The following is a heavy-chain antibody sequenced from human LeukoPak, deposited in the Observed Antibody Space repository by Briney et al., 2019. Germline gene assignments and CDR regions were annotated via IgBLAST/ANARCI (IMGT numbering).Heavy chain of an antibody. D-gene: IGHD3-22*01. CDR2: IYYSGST. CDR3: ARPYYYDSSGYYH. J-gene: IGHJ5*02. Sequence: SETLSLTCTVSGGSISSSSYSWGWIRQPPGKGLEWIGSIYYSGSTYYNPSLKSRVTISVDTSKNQFSLKLSSVTAADTAVYYCARPYYYDSSGYYHWGQGTLVTVSS. V-gene: IGHV4-39*07. CDR1: GGSISSSSYS.